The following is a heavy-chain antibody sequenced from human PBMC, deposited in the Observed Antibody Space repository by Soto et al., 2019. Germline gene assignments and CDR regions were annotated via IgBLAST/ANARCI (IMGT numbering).Heavy chain of an antibody. J-gene: IGHJ4*02. Sequence: SETLSLTCAVYGGSFSGYYWTWICQPPEKGLEWIGEINHSGSTNQNPSLKSRVSISVDRSKNQFSLRLRSVTAADTAVYYCARGISVMAAFAGDAPDKYFFDSWSLGTLVTVSS. V-gene: IGHV4-34*01. D-gene: IGHD6-25*01. CDR3: ARGISVMAAFAGDAPDKYFFDS. CDR2: INHSGST. CDR1: GGSFSGYY.